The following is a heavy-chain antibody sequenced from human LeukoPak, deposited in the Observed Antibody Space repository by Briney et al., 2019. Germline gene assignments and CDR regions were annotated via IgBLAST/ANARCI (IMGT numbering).Heavy chain of an antibody. D-gene: IGHD4-17*01. Sequence: ASVNVSCKRSGYTFTRYYVHWVRPARGQGLEGMGIINPGGGTTSYGQKSQGRVTMTRHTSTSTVYMELSSLRSKDTAVYYCARDSYDDYYFDYWGQGTLVTVSS. J-gene: IGHJ4*02. CDR3: ARDSYDDYYFDY. V-gene: IGHV1-46*01. CDR1: GYTFTRYY. CDR2: INPGGGTT.